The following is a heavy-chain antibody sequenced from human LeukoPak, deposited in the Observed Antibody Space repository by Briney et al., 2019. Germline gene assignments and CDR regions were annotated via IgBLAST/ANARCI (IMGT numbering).Heavy chain of an antibody. V-gene: IGHV4-4*07. D-gene: IGHD5-18*01. J-gene: IGHJ6*02. Sequence: SETLSLTCTVSGGSISTYYWSWIRQPAGKGLEWTGRLYTTGSSSYNPSLKSRVTMSVDTSKNQFSLKLSSVTAADTAVYYCARGPHSYGYGVLYYGMDVWGQGTTVTVSS. CDR1: GGSISTYY. CDR2: LYTTGSS. CDR3: ARGPHSYGYGVLYYGMDV.